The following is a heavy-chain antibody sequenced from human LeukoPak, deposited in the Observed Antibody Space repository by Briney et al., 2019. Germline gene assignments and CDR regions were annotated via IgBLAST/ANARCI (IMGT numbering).Heavy chain of an antibody. CDR1: GFTFNSYG. CDR3: ARDYGSSWYGSGFDY. V-gene: IGHV3-30*03. CDR2: ISYDGTNK. D-gene: IGHD6-13*01. Sequence: GGSLRLSCAASGFTFNSYGMHWVRQVPGKGLEWVAIISYDGTNKYYVDSVKGRFTISRDNAKNSLYLQMNSLRAEDTAVYYCARDYGSSWYGSGFDYWGQGTLVTVSS. J-gene: IGHJ4*02.